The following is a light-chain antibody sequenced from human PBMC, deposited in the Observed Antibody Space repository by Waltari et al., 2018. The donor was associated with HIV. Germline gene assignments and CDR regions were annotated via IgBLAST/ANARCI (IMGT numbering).Light chain of an antibody. V-gene: IGLV7-46*01. CDR1: TGAVPSGHY. CDR2: DPS. CDR3: LLSYSGTRV. J-gene: IGLJ2*01. Sequence: QAVVTQEPSLTVSPGGTVTLTCGSSTGAVPSGHYPYWFQQKPGQAPRTLIFDPSNKPSSTPARFSGSLLGGKAALTLSGAQPEDEADYYCLLSYSGTRVFGGGTKLTVL.